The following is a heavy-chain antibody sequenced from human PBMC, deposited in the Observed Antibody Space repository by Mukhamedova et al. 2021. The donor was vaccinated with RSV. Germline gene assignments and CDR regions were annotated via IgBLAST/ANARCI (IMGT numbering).Heavy chain of an antibody. CDR3: ARGPYSSSWKASDY. CDR2: IIPIFGTA. Sequence: GQGLEWMGGIIPIFGTANYAQKFQGRVTITADESTSTAYMELSSLRSEDTAVYYCARGPYSSSWKASDYWGQGTLVTVSS. V-gene: IGHV1-69*01. D-gene: IGHD6-13*01. J-gene: IGHJ4*02.